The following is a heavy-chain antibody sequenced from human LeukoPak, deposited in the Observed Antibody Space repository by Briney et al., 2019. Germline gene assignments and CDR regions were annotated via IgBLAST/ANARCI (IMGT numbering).Heavy chain of an antibody. J-gene: IGHJ4*02. CDR3: ARGVYIAAAQYGY. V-gene: IGHV4-59*01. CDR2: IYYSGTT. Sequence: SETLSLTCTVSGGSISSYYWSWIRQPPGKGLEWIGYIYYSGTTNHNPSLKSRVTISVDTSKNQFSLKLSSVTAADTAVYYCARGVYIAAAQYGYWGQGTLVTVSS. D-gene: IGHD6-13*01. CDR1: GGSISSYY.